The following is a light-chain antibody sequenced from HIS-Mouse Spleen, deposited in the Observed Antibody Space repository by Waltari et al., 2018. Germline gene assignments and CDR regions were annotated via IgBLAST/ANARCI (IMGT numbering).Light chain of an antibody. Sequence: DIQMTQSPSSLSASVGDRVTITCQASQDISNYLNWYQQKPGKAPKLLIYDASNLETGVPARFSGSGSGKDVTFTISSMQPEDIATYYCQQYDNLPLYTFGQGTKLEIK. J-gene: IGKJ2*01. CDR3: QQYDNLPLYT. CDR2: DAS. V-gene: IGKV1-33*01. CDR1: QDISNY.